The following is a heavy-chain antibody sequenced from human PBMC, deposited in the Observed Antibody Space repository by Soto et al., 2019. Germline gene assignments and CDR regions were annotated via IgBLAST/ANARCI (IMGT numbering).Heavy chain of an antibody. Sequence: SETLSLTCTVSGGSISSGGYYWSWIRRHPGKGLEWIGYIYYIGSTYYNPSLKSRVTISVDTSKNQFSLKLSSVTAADTAVYYCARDSLEDTTEGYYYYGMDVWGQGTTVTVSS. CDR2: IYYIGST. CDR1: GGSISSGGYY. J-gene: IGHJ6*02. CDR3: ARDSLEDTTEGYYYYGMDV. D-gene: IGHD4-17*01. V-gene: IGHV4-31*03.